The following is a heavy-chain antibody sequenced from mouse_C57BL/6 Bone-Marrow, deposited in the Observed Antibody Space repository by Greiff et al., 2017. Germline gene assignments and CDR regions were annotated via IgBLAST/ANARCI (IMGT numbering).Heavy chain of an antibody. Sequence: QVQLQQPGAELVKPGASVKLSCKASGYTFTSYWMQWVKQRPGQGLEWIGEIDPSDSYTNYNQKFKGKATLPVDTSSSTAYMQLSSLTSEDSAVYYCASCTTGEEYFDVWGTGTTVTVSS. V-gene: IGHV1-50*01. CDR3: ASCTTGEEYFDV. CDR1: GYTFTSYW. J-gene: IGHJ1*03. CDR2: IDPSDSYT. D-gene: IGHD1-1*01.